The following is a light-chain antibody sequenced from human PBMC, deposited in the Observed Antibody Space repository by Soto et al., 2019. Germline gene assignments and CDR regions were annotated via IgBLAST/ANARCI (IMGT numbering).Light chain of an antibody. J-gene: IGKJ3*01. CDR1: RSISNY. CDR3: QQSYTAPYT. Sequence: DIQMTQSPSSLSASVGDAVSLTCRASRSISNYLNWYQQKPGRAPKLLISGASSLQRGVPSRFSGSGSGTTFTLTITSLQPDDFAIYVCQQSYTAPYTFGPGTKVEIK. V-gene: IGKV1-39*01. CDR2: GAS.